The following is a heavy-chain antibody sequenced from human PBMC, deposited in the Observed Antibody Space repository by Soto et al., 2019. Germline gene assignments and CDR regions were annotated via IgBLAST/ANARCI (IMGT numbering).Heavy chain of an antibody. CDR2: IYYSGDT. V-gene: IGHV4-39*01. J-gene: IGHJ6*02. CDR1: GCSISSDSFY. Sequence: PXETLSLTCTVSGCSISSDSFYWAWIHQPPGKGLEWIGIIYYSGDTYYNPSLAGRLTMSVDTSNQFSLTLRSVTAADTALYYCARNQPQRYCSGGTCRPAYGMDVWGQGTTVTSP. CDR3: ARNQPQRYCSGGTCRPAYGMDV. D-gene: IGHD2-15*01.